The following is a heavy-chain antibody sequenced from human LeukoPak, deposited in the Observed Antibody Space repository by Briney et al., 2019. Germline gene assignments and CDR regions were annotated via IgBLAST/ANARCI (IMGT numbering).Heavy chain of an antibody. J-gene: IGHJ4*02. Sequence: ASVKVSCKASGYNLTSYYMHWVRHAPGQGLEWMAMINPSAGNTIFAQRFQGRVSMTRDRSTSTVDMDLSSLRSEDTAVYYCARAANYFDSSGMGAPFDYWGQGTLVTVSS. CDR1: GYNLTSYY. V-gene: IGHV1-46*01. CDR2: INPSAGNT. CDR3: ARAANYFDSSGMGAPFDY. D-gene: IGHD3-22*01.